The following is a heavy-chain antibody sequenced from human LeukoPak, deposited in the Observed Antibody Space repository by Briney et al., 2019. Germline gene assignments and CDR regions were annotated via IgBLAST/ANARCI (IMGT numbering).Heavy chain of an antibody. J-gene: IGHJ3*02. CDR1: GFTVNSNY. CDR2: IYSGGST. CDR3: ARPLAGHDAFDI. Sequence: GGSLRLSCAASGFTVNSNYMSWVRQAPGKGLEWVSVIYSGGSTYYADSVKGRFTISRDNSKNMLYLQMNSLRAEDTAVYYCARPLAGHDAFDIWGQGTMVTVSS. D-gene: IGHD7-27*01. V-gene: IGHV3-53*01.